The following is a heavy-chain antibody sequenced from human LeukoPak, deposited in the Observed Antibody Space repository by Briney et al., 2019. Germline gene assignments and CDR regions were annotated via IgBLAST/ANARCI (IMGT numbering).Heavy chain of an antibody. Sequence: ASVKVSCKASGYTFTGYYMHWVRQAPGQGLEWMGWINPNSGGTNYAQKFQGRVTMTRDTSISTAYMELSRLRSDDTAVYYCARAWDIVDAFDIWGQGTMVTVSS. CDR2: INPNSGGT. V-gene: IGHV1-2*02. CDR1: GYTFTGYY. J-gene: IGHJ3*02. D-gene: IGHD1-26*01. CDR3: ARAWDIVDAFDI.